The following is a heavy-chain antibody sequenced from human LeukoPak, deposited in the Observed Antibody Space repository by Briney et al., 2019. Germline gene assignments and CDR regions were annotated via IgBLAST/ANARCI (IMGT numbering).Heavy chain of an antibody. Sequence: PGGTLRLSCAASGFTFSNYGLSWVRQAPGKGLEWVSGITGSGGSTYYADSVKGRFTISRDNSKNTLYLQMNGLRAEDTAVYYCARYGPGYHYFDYWGQGTLVTVSS. CDR1: GFTFSNYG. CDR2: ITGSGGST. D-gene: IGHD5-18*01. CDR3: ARYGPGYHYFDY. J-gene: IGHJ4*02. V-gene: IGHV3-23*01.